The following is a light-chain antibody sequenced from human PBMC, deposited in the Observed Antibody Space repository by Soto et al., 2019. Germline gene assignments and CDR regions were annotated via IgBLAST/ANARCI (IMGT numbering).Light chain of an antibody. CDR2: GAS. V-gene: IGKV1-5*01. J-gene: IGKJ5*01. CDR1: QNIVNW. CDR3: QQYNTYSVT. Sequence: DIQMTQSPSTLSPSVGDRVTITCRASQNIVNWLAWYQQKPGKAPKILIYGASNLERGVPSRFSGSGSGTEFPLTISNLQPDDFATYFFQQYNTYSVTFGQGTRLEIK.